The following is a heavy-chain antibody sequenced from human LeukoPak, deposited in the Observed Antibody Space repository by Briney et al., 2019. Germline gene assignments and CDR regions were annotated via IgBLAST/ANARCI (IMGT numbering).Heavy chain of an antibody. D-gene: IGHD3-3*01. V-gene: IGHV4-31*03. CDR3: ARDQAVRGFWSGYYDY. CDR2: IYNSGST. Sequence: TSETLSLTCTVSGGSVNSGGYFWSWIRQHPGKGLEWIGYIYNSGSTFYNPSLKSRVAISVDTSKSQFSLKLNSVTAADTAVYYCARDQAVRGFWSGYYDYWGQGTLVTVSS. J-gene: IGHJ4*02. CDR1: GGSVNSGGYF.